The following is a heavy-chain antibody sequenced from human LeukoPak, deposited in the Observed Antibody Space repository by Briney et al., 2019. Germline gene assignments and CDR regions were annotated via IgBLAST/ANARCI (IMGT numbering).Heavy chain of an antibody. CDR3: AKDRLITMVRGVTTSADY. CDR2: ISGSGGST. V-gene: IGHV3-23*01. CDR1: GFTFSNNA. D-gene: IGHD3-10*01. J-gene: IGHJ4*02. Sequence: GGSLGLSCAASGFTFSNNAMSWVRQAPGKGLEWVSAISGSGGSTYYADSVKGRFSISRDNSKNTLYLQMNSLRAGDTAVYYCAKDRLITMVRGVTTSADYWGQGTLVTVSS.